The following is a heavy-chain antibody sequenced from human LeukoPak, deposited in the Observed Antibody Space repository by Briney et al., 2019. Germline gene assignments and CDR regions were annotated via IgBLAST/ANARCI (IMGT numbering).Heavy chain of an antibody. CDR1: GYTLTTYA. J-gene: IGHJ4*02. V-gene: IGHV1-3*04. CDR2: INTGNGNT. D-gene: IGHD5-18*01. CDR3: ARGGYIYGFDH. Sequence: ASVKVSCKASGYTLTTYAIHCVRQAPGQSLEWMGWINTGNGNTKYLEKLQDRVTITRDTSASTAYMELSSLRSEDTAVYYCARGGYIYGFDHWGQGTLVTVSS.